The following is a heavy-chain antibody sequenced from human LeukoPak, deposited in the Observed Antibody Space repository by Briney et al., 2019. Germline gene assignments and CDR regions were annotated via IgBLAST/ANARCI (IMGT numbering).Heavy chain of an antibody. V-gene: IGHV3-33*01. CDR1: GFTFSSYG. J-gene: IGHJ3*02. CDR3: ASPARASSGDAFDI. CDR2: IWYDGSNK. D-gene: IGHD6-6*01. Sequence: GRSLRLSCAASGFTFSSYGMHWVRQAPGKGLEWVAVIWYDGSNKYYADSVKGRFTISRGNSKNTLYLQMNSLRAEDTAVYYCASPARASSGDAFDIWGQGTMVTVSS.